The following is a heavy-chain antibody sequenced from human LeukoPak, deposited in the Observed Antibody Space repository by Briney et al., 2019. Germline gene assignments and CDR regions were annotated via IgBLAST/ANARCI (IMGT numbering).Heavy chain of an antibody. V-gene: IGHV3-48*01. CDR1: GFTFSSYG. J-gene: IGHJ4*02. D-gene: IGHD3-16*01. CDR2: ISSSSSTI. CDR3: ARDRAWGYFDY. Sequence: RSGGSLRLSCAASGFTFSSYGMNWVRQAPGKGLEWVSYISSSSSTISDADSVKGRFTISRDNAKNSLYLQMNSLRVEDTAVYYCARDRAWGYFDYWGQGTLVTVSS.